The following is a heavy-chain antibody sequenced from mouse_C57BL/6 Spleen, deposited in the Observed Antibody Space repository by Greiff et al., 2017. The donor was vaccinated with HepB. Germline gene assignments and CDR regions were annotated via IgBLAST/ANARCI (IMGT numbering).Heavy chain of an antibody. D-gene: IGHD2-5*01. CDR2: IDPENGDT. Sequence: VQLKQSGAELVRPGASVKLSCTASGFNIKDDYMHWVKQRPEQGLEWIGWIDPENGDTEYASKFQGKATITADTSSNTAYLQLSSLTSEDTAVYYCTRYSNSRFAYWGQGTLVTVSA. V-gene: IGHV14-4*01. CDR3: TRYSNSRFAY. J-gene: IGHJ3*01. CDR1: GFNIKDDY.